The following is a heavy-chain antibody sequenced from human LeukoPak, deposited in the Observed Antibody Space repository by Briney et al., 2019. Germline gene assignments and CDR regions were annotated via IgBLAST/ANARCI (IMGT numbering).Heavy chain of an antibody. Sequence: PSETLSLTCAVYGGSFSGYYRSWMRQPPGEGLEWIGEINHSGSTNYNPSLKSRVTISVDTSKNQFSLKLSSVTAADTAVYYCASLYNDTAFDYWGQGTLVTVSS. D-gene: IGHD5-18*01. J-gene: IGHJ4*02. CDR3: ASLYNDTAFDY. CDR1: GGSFSGYY. CDR2: INHSGST. V-gene: IGHV4-34*01.